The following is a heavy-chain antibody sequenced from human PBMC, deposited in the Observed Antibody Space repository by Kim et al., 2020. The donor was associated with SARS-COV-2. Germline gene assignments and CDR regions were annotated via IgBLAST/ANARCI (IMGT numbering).Heavy chain of an antibody. V-gene: IGHV3-48*02. CDR3: AKGRGDFWREELNWFDP. D-gene: IGHD3-3*01. CDR1: GFTFNLYA. Sequence: GGSLRLSCAASGFTFNLYAMNWVRQAPGKGLEWVSYISSRNTTIYYADSVKGRFTVSRDNAKNSLYLQMNSLRDEDTAVYYCAKGRGDFWREELNWFDP. J-gene: IGHJ5*02. CDR2: ISSRNTTI.